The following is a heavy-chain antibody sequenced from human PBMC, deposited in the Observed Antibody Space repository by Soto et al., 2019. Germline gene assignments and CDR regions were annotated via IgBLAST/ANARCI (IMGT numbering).Heavy chain of an antibody. J-gene: IGHJ4*02. V-gene: IGHV1-69*06. D-gene: IGHD2-2*01. Sequence: QVQLVQSGAEVKKPGSSVKVSCKASGGTFSSYAITWVRQAPGQGLEWMGGTIPLFGTPNYAQKFQGRDTITADKYTNTVYMELSSLRSEDAAVYYCARDAVGYQPPTYWGQGTLVTVSS. CDR3: ARDAVGYQPPTY. CDR1: GGTFSSYA. CDR2: TIPLFGTP.